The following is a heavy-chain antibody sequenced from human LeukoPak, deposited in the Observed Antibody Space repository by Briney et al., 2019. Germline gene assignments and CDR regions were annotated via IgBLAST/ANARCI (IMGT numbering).Heavy chain of an antibody. CDR1: GYNFLSYG. CDR2: ISTYSEKP. Sequence: ASVKVSCKASGYNFLSYGISWVRQAPGKGLEWMGWISTYSEKPKYSLKVQDRVTVTTDTSTATIYMELSSLRSEDTAVYYCATGSGPPPLAGSVAFDIWGQGTMVTVSS. J-gene: IGHJ3*02. V-gene: IGHV1-18*01. D-gene: IGHD6-19*01. CDR3: ATGSGPPPLAGSVAFDI.